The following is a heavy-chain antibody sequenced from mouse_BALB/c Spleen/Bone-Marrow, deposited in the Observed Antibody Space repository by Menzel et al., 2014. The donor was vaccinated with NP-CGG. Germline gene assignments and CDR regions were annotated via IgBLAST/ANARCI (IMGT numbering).Heavy chain of an antibody. CDR2: IYPSDSYT. CDR1: GYTFTSYS. CDR3: TRSGGSYFDY. J-gene: IGHJ2*01. V-gene: IGHV1-69*01. Sequence: VQLQQSGAELVRPEASVKLSCKASGYTFTSYSINWVKQSPGQGLESIANIYPSDSYTKYNQKFKDKSTFTVDKSSLTAYMQLSSPKSEDSAVYYCTRSGGSYFDYWGQGTTLTVSS.